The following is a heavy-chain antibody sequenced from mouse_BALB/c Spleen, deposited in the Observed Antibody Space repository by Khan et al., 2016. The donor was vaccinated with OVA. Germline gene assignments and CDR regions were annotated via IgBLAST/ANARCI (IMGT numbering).Heavy chain of an antibody. V-gene: IGHV1S137*01. CDR1: GYTFTDFA. D-gene: IGHD2-1*01. J-gene: IGHJ3*01. CDR3: VRVSGHYRFAY. CDR2: ISTYYGDA. Sequence: QVQLQQSGAELVRPGVSVKISCKGSGYTFTDFAMHWVKQSHAKSLEWIGVISTYYGDANYNQNFKGKATMTIDKSSSTAYMELARLTSEDSAIYYCVRVSGHYRFAYWGQGTLVTVSA.